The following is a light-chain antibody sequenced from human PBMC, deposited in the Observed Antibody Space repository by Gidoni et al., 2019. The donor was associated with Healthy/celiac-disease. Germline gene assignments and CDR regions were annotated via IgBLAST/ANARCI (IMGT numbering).Light chain of an antibody. J-gene: IGKJ4*01. CDR2: DAS. V-gene: IGKV3-11*01. CDR1: KSVSSY. Sequence: EMVLTHPPATLSLSPGERATLSCRASKSVSSYLAWYQQKPGQAPRLLIDDASNAATGIPARFSGSGSGTDFTLTISRLEPEDFAVYCCQRRSNWPLTFGGGTKVEIK. CDR3: QRRSNWPLT.